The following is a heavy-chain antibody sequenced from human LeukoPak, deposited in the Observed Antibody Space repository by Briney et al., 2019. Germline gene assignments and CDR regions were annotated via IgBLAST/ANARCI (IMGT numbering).Heavy chain of an antibody. V-gene: IGHV3-23*01. CDR1: GFTFSSYA. Sequence: PGGSLRLSCAASGFTFSSYAMSWVRQAPGKGLEWVSAISNSGGNAYYADSVKGRFTISRDNSKDTLSLQMNSLRAEGTAVYYCVLKVRFDYWGQGTLVTVSS. J-gene: IGHJ4*02. CDR3: VLKVRFDY. D-gene: IGHD2-15*01. CDR2: ISNSGGNA.